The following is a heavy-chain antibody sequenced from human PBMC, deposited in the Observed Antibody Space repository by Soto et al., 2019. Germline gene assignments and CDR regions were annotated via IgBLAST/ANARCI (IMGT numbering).Heavy chain of an antibody. D-gene: IGHD4-17*01. J-gene: IGHJ4*02. CDR1: GFTFSSYS. CDR2: ISSSSSYI. Sequence: GGLRLSCAASGFTFSSYSMNWVRQAPGKGLEGVSSISSSSSYIYYADSVKGRFTISRDNAKNSLYLQMNSLRAEDTAVYYCASRTLGYGDYGVLYYFDYWGQGTLVTVSS. V-gene: IGHV3-21*01. CDR3: ASRTLGYGDYGVLYYFDY.